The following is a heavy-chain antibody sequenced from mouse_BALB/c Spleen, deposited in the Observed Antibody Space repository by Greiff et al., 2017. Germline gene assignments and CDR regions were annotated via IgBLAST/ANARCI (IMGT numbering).Heavy chain of an antibody. CDR3: ARGLHYGNHGRAMDY. CDR1: GFTFSSFG. Sequence: EVMLVESGGGLVQPGGSRKLSCAASGFTFSSFGMHWVRQAPEKGLEWVAYISSGSSTIYYADTVKGRFTISRDNPKNTLFLQMTSLRSEDTAMYYCARGLHYGNHGRAMDYWGQGTSVTVSS. D-gene: IGHD2-1*01. CDR2: ISSGSSTI. V-gene: IGHV5-17*02. J-gene: IGHJ4*01.